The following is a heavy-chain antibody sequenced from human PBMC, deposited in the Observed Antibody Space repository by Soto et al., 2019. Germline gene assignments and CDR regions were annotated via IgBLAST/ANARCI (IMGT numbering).Heavy chain of an antibody. Sequence: ESLQVSCKGSGYSFTSYWMGWVRQMPGKGLEWMGIIYPGDSDTRYSPSFQGQVTISADKSISTAYLQWSSLKASDTAMYYCARRTGTTYNWFDPWGQGTLVTVPQ. J-gene: IGHJ5*02. V-gene: IGHV5-51*01. CDR2: IYPGDSDT. D-gene: IGHD1-7*01. CDR3: ARRTGTTYNWFDP. CDR1: GYSFTSYW.